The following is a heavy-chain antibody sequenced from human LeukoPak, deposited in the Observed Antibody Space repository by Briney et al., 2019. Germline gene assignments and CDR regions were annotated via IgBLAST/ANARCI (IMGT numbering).Heavy chain of an antibody. CDR2: ISSSGSTI. D-gene: IGHD3-22*01. V-gene: IGHV3-48*03. CDR3: ARVRSNYYDSSGYYYRPYDWFDP. J-gene: IGHJ5*02. CDR1: GFTFSSYE. Sequence: GGSLRLSCAASGFTFSSYEMNWVRQAPGKGLEWVSYISSSGSTIYYADSVKGRFTISRDNAKNSLYLQMNSLRAEDTAVYYCARVRSNYYDSSGYYYRPYDWFDPWGQGTLVTVSS.